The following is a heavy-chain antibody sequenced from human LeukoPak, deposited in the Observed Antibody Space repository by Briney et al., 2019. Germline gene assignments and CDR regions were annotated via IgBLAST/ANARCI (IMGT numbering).Heavy chain of an antibody. CDR3: PRGPPQAAGRFFDY. J-gene: IGHJ4*02. Sequence: SETLSLTCAVYGGSFSGYYWSWIRQPPGKGLEWIGEINHSGSTNYNPSLKSRVTISVDTSKTHFSLKLSSVTAADTAVYYCPRGPPQAAGRFFDYWGQGTLVTVSS. CDR2: INHSGST. D-gene: IGHD6-13*01. V-gene: IGHV4-34*01. CDR1: GGSFSGYY.